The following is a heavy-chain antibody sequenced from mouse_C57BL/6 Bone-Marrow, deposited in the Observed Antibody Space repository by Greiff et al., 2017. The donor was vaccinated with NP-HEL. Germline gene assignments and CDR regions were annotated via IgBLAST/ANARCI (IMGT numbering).Heavy chain of an antibody. CDR3: ARKTNWGFDY. CDR1: GYAFSSSW. V-gene: IGHV1-82*01. CDR2: IYPGDGDT. J-gene: IGHJ2*01. D-gene: IGHD4-1*01. Sequence: QVQLQQSGPELVKPGASVKISCKASGYAFSSSWMNWVKQRPGKGLEWIGRIYPGDGDTNYNGKFKGKATLTADKSSSTAYMQLSSLTSEDSAVYFCARKTNWGFDYWGQGTTLTVSA.